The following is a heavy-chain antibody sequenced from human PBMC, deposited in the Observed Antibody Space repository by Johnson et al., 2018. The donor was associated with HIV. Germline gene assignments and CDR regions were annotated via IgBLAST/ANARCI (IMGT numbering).Heavy chain of an antibody. V-gene: IGHV3-30-3*01. Sequence: QVQLVESGGGVVQPGRSLSLSCAASGFSFSDFAIHWVRQAPGKGLEWVAVISYDGGNNYYADSVKGRFTISRDNSKNTLYLQMNSLRAEDTAVYYCARDSEWELGQEGAFDSWGQGTMVTVSS. D-gene: IGHD1-26*01. CDR1: GFSFSDFA. CDR2: ISYDGGNN. J-gene: IGHJ3*02. CDR3: ARDSEWELGQEGAFDS.